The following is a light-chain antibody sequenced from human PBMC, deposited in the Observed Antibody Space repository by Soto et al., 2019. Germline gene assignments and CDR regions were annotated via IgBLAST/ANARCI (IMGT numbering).Light chain of an antibody. V-gene: IGKV1-27*01. J-gene: IGKJ1*01. CDR2: AAS. Sequence: DIQMTQSPSSLSASVGDRVTITCRASQGVSNYVAWYQQKPGKVPKLLIYAASTLQSGVPSRFSGSGSGTDFTLTISSLQPEDVATYYCQKYNSAPRAFGQGTKVEI. CDR1: QGVSNY. CDR3: QKYNSAPRA.